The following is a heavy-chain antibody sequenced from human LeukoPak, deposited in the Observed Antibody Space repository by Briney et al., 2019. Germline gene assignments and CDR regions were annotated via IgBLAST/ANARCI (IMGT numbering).Heavy chain of an antibody. D-gene: IGHD3-3*01. V-gene: IGHV3-48*03. CDR2: ISSSGSTI. Sequence: PGGSLRLSCAASGFSFSSYEMNWVRQAPGKGLEWVSYISSSGSTIKYAHSVKGRFTISRDNSKNSLYLQMNSLRTEDTALYYCAKGGPSWYDPQSDYWGQGTLVTVSS. CDR1: GFSFSSYE. CDR3: AKGGPSWYDPQSDY. J-gene: IGHJ4*02.